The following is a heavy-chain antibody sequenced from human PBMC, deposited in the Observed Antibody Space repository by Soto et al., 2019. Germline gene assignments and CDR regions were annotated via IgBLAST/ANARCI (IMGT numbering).Heavy chain of an antibody. Sequence: QVPLVQSGAEVKKPGSSVKVSCKASGGTFSSYAISWVRQAPGQGLEWMGGIIPIFGTANYAQKFQGRVTITADESTSTAYMELSSLRSEDTAVYYCAREYSSSSPGSYYFDYWGQGTLVTVSS. D-gene: IGHD6-6*01. CDR3: AREYSSSSPGSYYFDY. CDR1: GGTFSSYA. J-gene: IGHJ4*02. V-gene: IGHV1-69*12. CDR2: IIPIFGTA.